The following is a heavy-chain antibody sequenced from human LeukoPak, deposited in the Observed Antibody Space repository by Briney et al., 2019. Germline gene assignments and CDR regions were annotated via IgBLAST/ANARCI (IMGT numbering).Heavy chain of an antibody. V-gene: IGHV3-21*06. Sequence: GGSLRLSCTTSGLTFSTSGFNWVRQAPGKGLEWVASIGPTGFDRYHADSIKGRFTISRDNANNFLYLQMDSLRAEDTAVYYCAKDRDGYNLGFDYWGQGTLVTVSS. CDR2: IGPTGFDR. CDR3: AKDRDGYNLGFDY. J-gene: IGHJ4*02. CDR1: GLTFSTSG. D-gene: IGHD5-24*01.